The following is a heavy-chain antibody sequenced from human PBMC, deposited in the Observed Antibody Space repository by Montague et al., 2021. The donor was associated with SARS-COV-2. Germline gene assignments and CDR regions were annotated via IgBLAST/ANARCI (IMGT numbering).Heavy chain of an antibody. J-gene: IGHJ6*03. Sequence: CAISGDSVSSNSAAWNWIRQSPSRGLEWLGRTYYGPKWYNDYAVSVESRITINPDTSKNQFSLQLNSVTPEDTTVYYCARDLKPPGDILTGYLPYYYYMDVWGKGTTVTVSS. V-gene: IGHV6-1*01. CDR2: TYYGPKWYN. D-gene: IGHD3-9*01. CDR1: GDSVSSNSAA. CDR3: ARDLKPPGDILTGYLPYYYYMDV.